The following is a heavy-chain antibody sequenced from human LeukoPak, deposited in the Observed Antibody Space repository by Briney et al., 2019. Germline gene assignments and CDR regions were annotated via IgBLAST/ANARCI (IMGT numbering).Heavy chain of an antibody. CDR3: ASIKSQLFDY. Sequence: SETLSLTCAVYGGSFSGYYWSWIRQPPGKGLEWIGEINHSGSTNYNPSLKNRVTISVDTSKNQFSLKLSSVTAADTAVYYCASIKSQLFDYWGQGTQVTVSS. CDR2: INHSGST. D-gene: IGHD1-1*01. J-gene: IGHJ4*02. V-gene: IGHV4-34*01. CDR1: GGSFSGYY.